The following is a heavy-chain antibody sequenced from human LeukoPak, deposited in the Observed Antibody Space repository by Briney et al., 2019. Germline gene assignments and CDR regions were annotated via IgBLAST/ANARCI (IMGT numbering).Heavy chain of an antibody. V-gene: IGHV3-23*01. CDR2: ISVSGDKT. CDR3: RSIFGVVNWFDP. D-gene: IGHD3-3*01. J-gene: IGHJ5*02. CDR1: GFTFSSYA. Sequence: GSLRLSCAASGFTFSSYAMHWVRQAPGKGLEWVSGISVSGDKTYYAASVKGRFTISRDNSKNTLYLQMNSLRADDTAVYYCRSIFGVVNWFDPWGQGTLVTVSS.